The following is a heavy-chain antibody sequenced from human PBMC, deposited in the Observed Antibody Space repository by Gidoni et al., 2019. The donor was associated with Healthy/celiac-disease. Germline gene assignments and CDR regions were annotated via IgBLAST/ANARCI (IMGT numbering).Heavy chain of an antibody. CDR3: AGLRELIGAFDI. V-gene: IGHV1-69*01. J-gene: IGHJ3*02. CDR2: IIPIVGTA. D-gene: IGHD1-26*01. CDR1: GGTFSSSA. Sequence: QVQLLQSGAAVKKPGSSVKVSSTASGGTFSSSAISWVRQAPGQGRAWMGGIIPIVGTANYEQKFQGRVTITADESTSTAYMELSSLRSEDTAVYYCAGLRELIGAFDIWGQGTMVTVSS.